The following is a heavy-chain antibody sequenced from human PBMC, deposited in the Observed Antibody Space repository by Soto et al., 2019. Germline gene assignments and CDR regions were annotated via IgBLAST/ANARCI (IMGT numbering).Heavy chain of an antibody. CDR3: AHRLAATGLFDY. Sequence: QITLKESGPTLVKPTQTLTLTCTFSGFSLSTSGVGVGWIRQPPGKALEWLALIYWDDDKRYSPSLKSRLTITQDPSKNQVVPTMTNMDPVDPATYYCAHRLAATGLFDYWGQGTLVTVSS. V-gene: IGHV2-5*02. CDR2: IYWDDDK. D-gene: IGHD6-13*01. J-gene: IGHJ4*02. CDR1: GFSLSTSGVG.